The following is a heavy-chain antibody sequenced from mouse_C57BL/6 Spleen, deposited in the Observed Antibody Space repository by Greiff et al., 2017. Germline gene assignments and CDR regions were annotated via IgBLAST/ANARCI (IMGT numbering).Heavy chain of an antibody. CDR3: AKGYDGSY. CDR1: GYTFTDYY. D-gene: IGHD3-1*01. J-gene: IGHJ3*01. Sequence: EVQLVESGPELVKPGASVKISCKASGYTFTDYYMNWVKQSHGKSLEWIGDINPNNGGTSYNQKFKGKATLTVDKSSSTAYMELRSLTSEDSAVYYCAKGYDGSYWGQGTLVTVSA. V-gene: IGHV1-26*01. CDR2: INPNNGGT.